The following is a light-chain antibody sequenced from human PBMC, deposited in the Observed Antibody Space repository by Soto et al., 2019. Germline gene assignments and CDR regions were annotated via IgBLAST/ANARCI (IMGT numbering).Light chain of an antibody. J-gene: IGLJ2*01. CDR3: SSYAGNYNVV. V-gene: IGLV2-8*01. CDR1: SSDVGSYKF. CDR2: EVS. Sequence: QSVLTQPPSASGSPGQSVTISCTGTSSDVGSYKFVSWYQQHPGKAPKLMMYEVSKRPSGVPDRFSGSKSGNTASLTVSGLQAEDEADYFCSSYAGNYNVVFGGGTKVTV.